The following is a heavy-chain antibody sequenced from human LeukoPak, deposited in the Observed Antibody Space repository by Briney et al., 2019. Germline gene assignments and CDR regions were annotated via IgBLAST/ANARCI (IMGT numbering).Heavy chain of an antibody. J-gene: IGHJ4*02. V-gene: IGHV3-23*01. CDR3: AKDRGVTVAARPPHDY. D-gene: IGHD6-6*01. Sequence: GGSLRLSCAASGFTFSSYAMSWVRQAPGKGLEWVSASSGSGGSTYYADSVKGRFTISRDNSKNTLYLQMNSLRAEDTAVYYCAKDRGVTVAARPPHDYWGQGTLVTVSS. CDR1: GFTFSSYA. CDR2: SSGSGGST.